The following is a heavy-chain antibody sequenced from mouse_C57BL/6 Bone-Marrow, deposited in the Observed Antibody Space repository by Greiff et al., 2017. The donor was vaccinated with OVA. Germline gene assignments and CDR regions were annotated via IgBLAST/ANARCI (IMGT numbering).Heavy chain of an antibody. CDR2: ISSGGDYI. Sequence: EVKLEESGEGLVKPGGSLKLSCAASGFTFSSYAMSWVRQTPEKRLEWVAYISSGGDYIYYADTVKGRFTISRDNARNTLYLQMSSLKSEDTAMYYCTRDTVYYFDYWGQGTTLTVSS. CDR3: TRDTVYYFDY. CDR1: GFTFSSYA. V-gene: IGHV5-9-1*02. J-gene: IGHJ2*01. D-gene: IGHD5-1-1*01.